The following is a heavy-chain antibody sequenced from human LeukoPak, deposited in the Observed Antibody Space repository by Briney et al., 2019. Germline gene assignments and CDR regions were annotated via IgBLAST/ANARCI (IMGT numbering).Heavy chain of an antibody. CDR2: ISYDGSNK. D-gene: IGHD2-2*01. J-gene: IGHJ4*02. CDR3: ARANGLRYEPSTFDY. Sequence: GRSLRLSCAASGFIFSRHAMHWVRQAPGKGLEWVAVISYDGSNKYSTASVKGRFAVSRDNSRNTLSLQMSSLRPEDTAVYYCARANGLRYEPSTFDYWGQGTLVTVSS. CDR1: GFIFSRHA. V-gene: IGHV3-30*09.